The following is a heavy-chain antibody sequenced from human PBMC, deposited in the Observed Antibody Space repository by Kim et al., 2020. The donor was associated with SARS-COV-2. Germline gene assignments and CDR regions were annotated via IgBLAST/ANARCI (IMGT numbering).Heavy chain of an antibody. J-gene: IGHJ6*01. CDR3: SKDQVRDYSCGWGDYYY. CDR2: ISCSGGST. Sequence: GGSLRLSCAASGFTFNNYAMNWVRQAPGNGLEWVSTISCSGGSTYYAESVKGRFSISRDNSRTTLYLQMNSLRAEDTATYYCSKDQVRDYSCGWGDYYY. D-gene: IGHD6-19*01. V-gene: IGHV3-23*01. CDR1: GFTFNNYA.